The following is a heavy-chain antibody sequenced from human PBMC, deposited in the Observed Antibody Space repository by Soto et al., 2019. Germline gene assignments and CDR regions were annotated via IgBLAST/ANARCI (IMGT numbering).Heavy chain of an antibody. Sequence: QVQLVQSGAEEKKPGASVKVSCKASGYTFTRYPIHWVRQAPGQRLEWMGWINTGNGDTKYSQKFQGTVTITRDASASTAYKELSSLGSEDTAVYYCARDRGDYYGYFDYWGQGTLVTVSS. CDR3: ARDRGDYYGYFDY. V-gene: IGHV1-3*05. D-gene: IGHD3-10*01. J-gene: IGHJ4*02. CDR2: INTGNGDT. CDR1: GYTFTRYP.